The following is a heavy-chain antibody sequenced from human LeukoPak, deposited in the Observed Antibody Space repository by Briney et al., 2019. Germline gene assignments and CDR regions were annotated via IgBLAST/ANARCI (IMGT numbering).Heavy chain of an antibody. V-gene: IGHV3-23*01. CDR1: GFTFSSYA. CDR2: ISGSGGST. J-gene: IGHJ3*02. CDR3: ANRYCSGGSCYSNAFDI. Sequence: GGSLRLSCAASGFTFSSYAMSWVRQAPGKGLEWVSAISGSGGSTYYADSVKGRFTISRDNSKNTLYLQMNSLRAEDTAVYYCANRYCSGGSCYSNAFDIWGQGTMVTVSS. D-gene: IGHD2-15*01.